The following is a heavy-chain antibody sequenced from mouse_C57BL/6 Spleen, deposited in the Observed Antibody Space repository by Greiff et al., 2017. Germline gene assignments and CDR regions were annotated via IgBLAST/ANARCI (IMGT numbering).Heavy chain of an antibody. CDR2: ISSGGSYT. D-gene: IGHD1-1*01. J-gene: IGHJ2*01. CDR3: ARHGEEDYYGSSLFDY. Sequence: EVKVVESGGDLVKPGGSLKLSCAASGFTFSSYGMSWVRQTPDKRLEWVATISSGGSYTYYPDSVKGRFTISRDNAKNTLYLQMSSLKSEDTAMYYCARHGEEDYYGSSLFDYWGQGTTLTVSS. V-gene: IGHV5-6*01. CDR1: GFTFSSYG.